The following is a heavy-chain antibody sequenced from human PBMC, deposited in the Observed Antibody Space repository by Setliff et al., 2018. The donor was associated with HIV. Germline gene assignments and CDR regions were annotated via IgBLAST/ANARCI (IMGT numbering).Heavy chain of an antibody. CDR3: ARGKGVGGVIITGGLDV. D-gene: IGHD3-10*01. V-gene: IGHV1-8*01. Sequence: GASVKVSCKPPGHTFTNYDIHWMRRAPGQGLEWMGWMNPNSGVSGYALKFHDRVTMTRDTSITTLYMERSSLTSEDTAVYYCARGKGVGGVIITGGLDVWGQGTTVTVSS. J-gene: IGHJ6*02. CDR1: GHTFTNYD. CDR2: MNPNSGVS.